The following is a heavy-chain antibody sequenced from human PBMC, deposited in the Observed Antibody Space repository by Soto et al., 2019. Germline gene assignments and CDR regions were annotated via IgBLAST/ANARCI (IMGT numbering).Heavy chain of an antibody. V-gene: IGHV4-59*01. CDR2: IYYSGST. D-gene: IGHD2-2*02. Sequence: PSETLSLTCTVSGGSISSYYWSWIRQPPGKGLEWIGYIYYSGSTNYNPSLKSRVTISVDTSKNQFSLKLSSVTAADTAVYYCARYNRVVVVPAAIWWFDHWGQGTLVTVSS. J-gene: IGHJ5*02. CDR1: GGSISSYY. CDR3: ARYNRVVVVPAAIWWFDH.